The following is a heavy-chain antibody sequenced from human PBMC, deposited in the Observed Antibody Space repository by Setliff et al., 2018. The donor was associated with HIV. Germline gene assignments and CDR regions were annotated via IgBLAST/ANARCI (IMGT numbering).Heavy chain of an antibody. D-gene: IGHD2-15*01. CDR1: GFISSSYS. CDR3: ARGGGQYCSGGSCSSRFHYYYYYMDV. Sequence: LRLSCAASGFISSSYSMNWVRQAPGKGLEWVSYISSSTSTIYYADSVKGRFTISRDNAKNSLYLQMNGLRAEDTAVYYCARGGGQYCSGGSCSSRFHYYYYYMDVWGKGTTVTVSS. V-gene: IGHV3-48*01. J-gene: IGHJ6*03. CDR2: ISSSTSTI.